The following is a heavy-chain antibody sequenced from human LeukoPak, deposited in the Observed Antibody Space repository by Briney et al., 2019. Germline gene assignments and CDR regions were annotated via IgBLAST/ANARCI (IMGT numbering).Heavy chain of an antibody. CDR3: ARGAHKRDDYGGFFDY. D-gene: IGHD4-23*01. V-gene: IGHV3-30*04. J-gene: IGHJ4*02. CDR2: ISYDGSNK. CDR1: GFTFNNYA. Sequence: QPGGSLRLSCAASGFTFNNYAMHWVRQAPGKGLEWVAVISYDGSNKYYADSVKGRFTISRDNSKNTLYLQMNSLRAEDTAVYYCARGAHKRDDYGGFFDYWGQKTLVTVSS.